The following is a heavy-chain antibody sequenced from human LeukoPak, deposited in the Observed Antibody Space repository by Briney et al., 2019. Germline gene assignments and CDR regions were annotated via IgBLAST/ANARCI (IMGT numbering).Heavy chain of an antibody. V-gene: IGHV4-59*12. CDR2: IYYSGST. CDR3: ARDSSGYSLFDY. CDR1: GGSISSYY. D-gene: IGHD3-22*01. J-gene: IGHJ4*02. Sequence: SETLSLTCTVSGGSISSYYWSWIRQPPGKGLEWIGYIYYSGSTNYNPSLMSRVTISVDTTKNQFSLKLSSVTAADTAVYYCARDSSGYSLFDYWGQGPLVTVSS.